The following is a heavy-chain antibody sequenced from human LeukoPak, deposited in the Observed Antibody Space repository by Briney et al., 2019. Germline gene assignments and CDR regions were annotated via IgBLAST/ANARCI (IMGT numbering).Heavy chain of an antibody. D-gene: IGHD2-2*01. CDR2: INPNSGGT. CDR1: GYTFTDYS. Sequence: ASVKVSCKASGYTFTDYSMHWVRQAPGQGLEWMGWINPNSGGTNYAQKSQGRVTMTRDTSITTAYMELSSLRSDDTAVYYCARVEVPGANWFDPWGQGTLVTVSS. CDR3: ARVEVPGANWFDP. V-gene: IGHV1-2*02. J-gene: IGHJ5*02.